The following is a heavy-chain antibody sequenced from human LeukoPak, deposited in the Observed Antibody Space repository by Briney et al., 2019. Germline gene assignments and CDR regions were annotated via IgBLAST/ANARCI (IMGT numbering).Heavy chain of an antibody. V-gene: IGHV4-34*01. Sequence: SETLSLTCAVYGGSFSGYYWSWIRQPPGKGLEWIGEINHSGSTNYNPSLKSRVTISVDTSKNQFSLKMRSVTAADTAVYYCASLSESELLSYWGQGTLVTVSS. CDR3: ASLSESELLSY. J-gene: IGHJ4*02. CDR2: INHSGST. D-gene: IGHD3-10*01. CDR1: GGSFSGYY.